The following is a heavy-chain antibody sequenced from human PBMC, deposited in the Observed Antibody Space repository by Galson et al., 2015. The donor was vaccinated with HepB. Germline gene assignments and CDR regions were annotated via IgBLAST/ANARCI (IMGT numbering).Heavy chain of an antibody. V-gene: IGHV1-46*01. J-gene: IGHJ3*02. D-gene: IGHD3-22*01. CDR2: INPSGGST. Sequence: SVKVSCKASGYTFTSYYMHWVRQAPGQGLEWMGIINPSGGSTSYAQKFQGRVTMTRDTSTSTVYMELSSLRSEDTAVYYCVGDSLPLYYYDSSGPAAFDIWGQGTMVTVSS. CDR3: VGDSLPLYYYDSSGPAAFDI. CDR1: GYTFTSYY.